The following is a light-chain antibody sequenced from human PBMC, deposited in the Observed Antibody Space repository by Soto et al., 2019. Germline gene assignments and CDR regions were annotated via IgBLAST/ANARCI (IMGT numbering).Light chain of an antibody. J-gene: IGKJ1*01. Sequence: VVISNSPATLSVSHGEGVTLSCRASQGIGYTLAWYQHKPGQSPRLLIYGASSRATGIPDRFSGSGSGTDFMLAISRLEPQDFAVYYSQRRRTFGQGTKV. CDR3: QRRRT. V-gene: IGKV3-20*01. CDR2: GAS. CDR1: QGIGYT.